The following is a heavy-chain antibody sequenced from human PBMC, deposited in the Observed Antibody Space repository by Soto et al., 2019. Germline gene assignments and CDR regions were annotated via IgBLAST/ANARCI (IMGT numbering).Heavy chain of an antibody. J-gene: IGHJ4*02. V-gene: IGHV1-2*02. CDR2: INPNSGGT. D-gene: IGHD3-3*01. CDR3: ARDAFWTWSGCVMYYFDY. CDR1: GYTFTGYY. Sequence: ASVKVSCKASGYTFTGYYMHWVRQAPGQGLEWMGWINPNSGGTNYAQKFQGRVTMTRDTSISTAYMELSRLRSDDTAVYYCARDAFWTWSGCVMYYFDYWGQGTLVTV.